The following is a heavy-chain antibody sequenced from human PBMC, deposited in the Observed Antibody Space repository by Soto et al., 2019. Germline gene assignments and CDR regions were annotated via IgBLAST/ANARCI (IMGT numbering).Heavy chain of an antibody. CDR2: IYYSGST. CDR1: GGSISSYY. Sequence: PSETLSLTCTVSGGSISSYYWSWIRQPPGKGLEWIGYIYYSGSTNYNPSLKSRVTISVDTSKNQFSLKLSSVTAADTAVYYCARGLAMVRGVTYYYYYGMDVWGQGTTVTVSS. CDR3: ARGLAMVRGVTYYYYYGMDV. J-gene: IGHJ6*02. D-gene: IGHD3-10*01. V-gene: IGHV4-59*01.